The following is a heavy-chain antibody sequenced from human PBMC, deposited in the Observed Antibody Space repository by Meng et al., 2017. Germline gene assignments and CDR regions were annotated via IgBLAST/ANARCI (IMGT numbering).Heavy chain of an antibody. V-gene: IGHV1-3*01. CDR3: ATDGQDSSGYYSWYFDL. CDR1: GYTFTSYA. CDR2: INAGNGNT. D-gene: IGHD3-22*01. J-gene: IGHJ2*01. Sequence: QGLFVASGAEVNKPGASVKVSCKASGYTFTSYAMHWVRQAPGQRLEWMGWINAGNGNTKYSQKFQGRVTITRDTSASTAYMELSSLRSEDTAVYYCATDGQDSSGYYSWYFDLWGRGTLVTVSS.